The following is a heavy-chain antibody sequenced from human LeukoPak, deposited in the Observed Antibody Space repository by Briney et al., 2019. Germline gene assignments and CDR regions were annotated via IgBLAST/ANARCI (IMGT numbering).Heavy chain of an antibody. V-gene: IGHV3-21*01. Sequence: GGSLRLSCAASGFTFSSYSMNWVRQAPGKGLGWGSSISSSSSYIYYADSVKGRFTISRDNAKNSLYLQMNSLRAEDTAVYYCARAGYDPVAFDYWGQGTLVTVSS. CDR3: ARAGYDPVAFDY. CDR2: ISSSSSYI. CDR1: GFTFSSYS. J-gene: IGHJ4*02. D-gene: IGHD2-2*01.